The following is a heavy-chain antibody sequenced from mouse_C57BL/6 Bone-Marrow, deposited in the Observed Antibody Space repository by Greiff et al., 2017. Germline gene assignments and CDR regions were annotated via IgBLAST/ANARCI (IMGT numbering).Heavy chain of an antibody. CDR3: TTYYYGSSYGDWYVDV. D-gene: IGHD1-1*01. J-gene: IGHJ1*03. Sequence: EVQLQQSGAELVRPGASVKLSCTASGFNIKDDYMHWVKQRPEKGLEWIGWIDPENGDTEYAEKFQGKATITADTSSNTAYLQLSSLTSEDTAVYYCTTYYYGSSYGDWYVDVWGTGTTVTVSS. CDR2: IDPENGDT. V-gene: IGHV14-4*01. CDR1: GFNIKDDY.